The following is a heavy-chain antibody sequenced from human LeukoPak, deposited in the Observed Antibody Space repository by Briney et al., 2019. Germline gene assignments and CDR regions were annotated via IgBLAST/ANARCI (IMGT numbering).Heavy chain of an antibody. D-gene: IGHD3-22*01. J-gene: IGHJ5*02. Sequence: GGSLRLSCAASGFTFSNYWMHWVRQAPGKGLVWVSRINSDGINTSYADSVKGRFTISRDNAKNTLNLQMNSLRAEDTAVYYCARDLGQYYDTSDNWFDPWGQGILVTVSS. CDR2: INSDGINT. CDR3: ARDLGQYYDTSDNWFDP. V-gene: IGHV3-74*01. CDR1: GFTFSNYW.